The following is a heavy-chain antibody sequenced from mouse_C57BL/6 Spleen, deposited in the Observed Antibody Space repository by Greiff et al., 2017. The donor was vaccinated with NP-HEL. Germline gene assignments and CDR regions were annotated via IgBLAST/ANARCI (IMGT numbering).Heavy chain of an antibody. CDR3: GRPLIHYGKDYAIDY. D-gene: IGHD2-1*01. CDR2: ISSGSSTI. Sequence: EVMLVESGGGLVKPGGSLKLSCAASGFTFSDYGMHWVRQAPEKGLEWVAYISSGSSTIYYADTVKGRFTISRDNAKNTLFLQMTSLRSEDAAMYYCGRPLIHYGKDYAIDYWGQGTSVNGSP. J-gene: IGHJ4*01. CDR1: GFTFSDYG. V-gene: IGHV5-17*01.